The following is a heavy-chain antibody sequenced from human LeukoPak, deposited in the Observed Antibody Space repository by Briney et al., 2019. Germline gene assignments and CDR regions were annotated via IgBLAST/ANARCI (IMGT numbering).Heavy chain of an antibody. J-gene: IGHJ2*01. CDR2: IYTSGST. Sequence: PSETLSLTCTVSGGSISSYYWSWIRQPPGKGLEWIGYIYTSGSTNYNPSLKSRVTISVDTSKNQFSLKLSSVTAADTAVYYCARNPPPEITMFGVVINYWYFDLWGRGTLVTVSS. CDR3: ARNPPPEITMFGVVINYWYFDL. CDR1: GGSISSYY. V-gene: IGHV4-4*09. D-gene: IGHD3-3*01.